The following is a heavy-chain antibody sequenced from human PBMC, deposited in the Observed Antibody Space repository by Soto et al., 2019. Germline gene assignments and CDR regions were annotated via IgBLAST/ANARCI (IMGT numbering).Heavy chain of an antibody. CDR2: IIPIFGTA. D-gene: IGHD5-18*01. Sequence: ASVKVSCKASGGTFSSYAISWVRQAPGQGLEWMGGIIPIFGTANYAQKFQGRVTITADESTSTAYMELSSLRSEDTAVYYCARDEPFKYSYGYGYRWGSAPSYYYYGMDVWGQGTTVTVSS. CDR3: ARDEPFKYSYGYGYRWGSAPSYYYYGMDV. V-gene: IGHV1-69*01. CDR1: GGTFSSYA. J-gene: IGHJ6*02.